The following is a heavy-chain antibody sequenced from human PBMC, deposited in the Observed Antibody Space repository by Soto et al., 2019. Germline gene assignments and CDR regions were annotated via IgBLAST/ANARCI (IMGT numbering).Heavy chain of an antibody. CDR1: GGSISSGDYY. CDR3: ASSLGGATWGFEY. D-gene: IGHD1-26*01. J-gene: IGHJ4*02. CDR2: IYYSGST. V-gene: IGHV4-30-4*01. Sequence: SETLSLTCTVSGGSISSGDYYWSWIRQPPGKGLEWIGYIYYSGSTYYNPSLKSRVTISVDTSKNQFSLKLSSVTAADTAVYYCASSLGGATWGFEYWGQGTLVTVSS.